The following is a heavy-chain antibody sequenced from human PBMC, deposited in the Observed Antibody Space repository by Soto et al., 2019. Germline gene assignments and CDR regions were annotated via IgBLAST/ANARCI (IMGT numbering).Heavy chain of an antibody. CDR1: GYTISNYA. CDR3: ATSDETTVTYNWYFDL. D-gene: IGHD4-4*01. CDR2: FSDSRGST. V-gene: IGHV3-23*01. J-gene: IGHJ2*01. Sequence: PGGSLRLTCTASGYTISNYAMSWVLQAPGKGLEWVSAFSDSRGSTSYADSVKGRFTISRDTSKNTLYLQMSSLRAEDTAVYYCATSDETTVTYNWYFDLWGRGTLVTVSS.